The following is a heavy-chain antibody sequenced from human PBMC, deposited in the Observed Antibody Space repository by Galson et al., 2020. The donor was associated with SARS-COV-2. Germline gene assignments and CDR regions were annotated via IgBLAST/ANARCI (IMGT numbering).Heavy chain of an antibody. V-gene: IGHV1-69*13. D-gene: IGHD3-10*01. J-gene: IGHJ3*02. CDR1: GGTFSSYA. CDR3: ARDGGYDKEAFDI. CDR2: IIPIFGTA. Sequence: SVKVSCKASGGTFSSYAISWVRQAPGQGLAWMGGIIPIFGTANYAQKFQGRVTITADESTSTAYMELSSLRSEDTAVYYCARDGGYDKEAFDIWGQGTMVTVSS.